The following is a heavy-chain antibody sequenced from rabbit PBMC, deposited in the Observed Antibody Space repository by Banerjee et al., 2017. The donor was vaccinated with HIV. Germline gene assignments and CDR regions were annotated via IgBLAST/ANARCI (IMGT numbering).Heavy chain of an antibody. CDR2: INTSTGNT. CDR3: ARDLSSSGWSDFAL. CDR1: GFSFSNKYV. D-gene: IGHD4-1*01. Sequence: QEQLVESGGGLVQPEGSLTLTCTASGFSFSNKYVMCWVRQAPGKGLEWIACINTSTGNTVYASWAKGRFTISKTSSTTVTLQMTSLTAADTATYFCARDLSSSGWSDFALWGPGTLVTVS. J-gene: IGHJ4*01. V-gene: IGHV1S45*01.